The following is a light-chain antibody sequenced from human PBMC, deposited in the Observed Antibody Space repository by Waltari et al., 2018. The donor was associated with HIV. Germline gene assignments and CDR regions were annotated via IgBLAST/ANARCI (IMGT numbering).Light chain of an antibody. CDR3: SAWDSDLTAWM. V-gene: IGLV10-54*04. J-gene: IGLJ3*02. CDR1: STNVGNQG. CDR2: RNN. Sequence: QTGLTQPPSVSRALRQTATLTCTGNSTNVGNQGAAWLQQPQGHPPKLLSYRNNNRPSGISERFSAARSGNTASLTISGLQPEDEAVYYCSAWDSDLTAWMFGGGTKLTVL.